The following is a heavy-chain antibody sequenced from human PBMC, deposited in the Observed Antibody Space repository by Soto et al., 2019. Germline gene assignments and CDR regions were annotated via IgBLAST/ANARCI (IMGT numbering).Heavy chain of an antibody. V-gene: IGHV4-30-2*01. CDR1: GGSLSSGGYS. CDR3: ARDPSGSGPNFDY. J-gene: IGHJ4*02. D-gene: IGHD3-10*01. CDR2: IDHSGST. Sequence: ASETLSLTCAVSGGSLSSGGYSWSWIRQPPGKGLEWIGYIDHSGSTYYNPSLKSRVTISVDTSKNQLSLKLSSVTAADTAVYYCARDPSGSGPNFDYWGQGALVTVSS.